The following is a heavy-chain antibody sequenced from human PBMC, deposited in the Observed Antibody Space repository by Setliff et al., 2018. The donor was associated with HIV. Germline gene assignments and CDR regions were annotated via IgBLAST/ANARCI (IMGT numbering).Heavy chain of an antibody. D-gene: IGHD3-3*01. CDR1: GDSVSSRSYY. CDR2: IYYSGST. CDR3: ARIFGDQGYYYGMDV. J-gene: IGHJ6*02. Sequence: PSETLSLTCTVSGDSVSSRSYYWSWIRQPPGKGPEWIGYIYYSGSTNYNPSLKGRVTISVDTSKNQFSLKLSSVIAADTAVYYCARIFGDQGYYYGMDVWGQGTTVTVSS. V-gene: IGHV4-61*01.